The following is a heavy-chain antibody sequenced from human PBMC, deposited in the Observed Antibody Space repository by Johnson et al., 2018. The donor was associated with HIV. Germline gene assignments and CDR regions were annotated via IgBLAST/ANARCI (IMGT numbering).Heavy chain of an antibody. Sequence: VQLVESGGGVVQPGGSLRLSCAASGFTFSSYAMTWVRQAPGKGLEWVSAISSTDNSTYYAESVRGRFTISRDNSKNALYLQMNSLGAEDTALYYCAREWVNGAFDIWGQGTMVTVS. CDR2: ISSTDNST. D-gene: IGHD1-1*01. V-gene: IGHV3-23*04. CDR1: GFTFSSYA. CDR3: AREWVNGAFDI. J-gene: IGHJ3*02.